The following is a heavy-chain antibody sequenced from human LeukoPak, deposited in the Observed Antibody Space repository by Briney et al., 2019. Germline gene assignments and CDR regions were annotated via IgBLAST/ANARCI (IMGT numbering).Heavy chain of an antibody. CDR1: GFXFSSYT. J-gene: IGHJ3*02. Sequence: PGGSLRLSCAASGFXFSSYTINWVRQAPGKGLEWVSYISSSSSTIYYADSVKGRFTISRDNAKNSLYLQMNSLRDEDTAVYFCARGLTAIGAFDIWGQGTMVTVSS. D-gene: IGHD2-21*01. CDR2: ISSSSSTI. CDR3: ARGLTAIGAFDI. V-gene: IGHV3-48*02.